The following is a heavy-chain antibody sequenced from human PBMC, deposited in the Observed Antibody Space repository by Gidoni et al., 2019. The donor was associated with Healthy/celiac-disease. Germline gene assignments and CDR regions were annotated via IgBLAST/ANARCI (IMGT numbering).Heavy chain of an antibody. CDR2: INPSGGRT. CDR1: GYTFTSYY. V-gene: IGHV1-46*01. CDR3: ARDPGSSKLRGAFDI. D-gene: IGHD6-13*01. Sequence: QVQLVQSGAEVKKPGASVKVSCKASGYTFTSYYMHWVRKASGQGLEWMGIINPSGGRTRYAQKFQGRVTMTRDTSTSTVYMELSSLRSEDTAVYYCARDPGSSKLRGAFDIWGQGTMVTVSS. J-gene: IGHJ3*02.